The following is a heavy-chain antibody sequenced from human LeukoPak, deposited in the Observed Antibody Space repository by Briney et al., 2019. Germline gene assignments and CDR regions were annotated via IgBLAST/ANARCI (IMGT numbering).Heavy chain of an antibody. Sequence: SETLSLTSAVYGGSFSGYYWSWIRQPPGKGLEWIGEINHSRSNNYNPSLKSRITISVDTPKNQYSLKLSSVTAADTAVYYCARGSTLWTRGRWFDYWGQGTLVTVS. CDR2: INHSRSN. V-gene: IGHV4-34*01. J-gene: IGHJ4*02. CDR1: GGSFSGYY. CDR3: ARGSTLWTRGRWFDY. D-gene: IGHD5-18*01.